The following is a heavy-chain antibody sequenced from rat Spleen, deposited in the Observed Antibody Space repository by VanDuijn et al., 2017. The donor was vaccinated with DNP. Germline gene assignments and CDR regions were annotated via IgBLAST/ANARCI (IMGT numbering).Heavy chain of an antibody. J-gene: IGHJ2*01. CDR1: GYSITSNY. Sequence: EVQLQESGSGLVKPSQSLSLTCSVTGYSITSNYWGWIRKFPGNKLEYIGHISNSGGTNYNPSLNSLISITRDTSKNHFFLHLNSVTTEDTATYYCARWTRYFDYWGQGVMVTVSS. D-gene: IGHD1-7*01. V-gene: IGHV3-1*01. CDR3: ARWTRYFDY. CDR2: ISNSGGT.